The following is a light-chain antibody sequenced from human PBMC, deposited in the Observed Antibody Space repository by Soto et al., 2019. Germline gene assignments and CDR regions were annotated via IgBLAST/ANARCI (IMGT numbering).Light chain of an antibody. CDR1: SSDVGGYNY. CDR3: SSSTSSSTLVV. Sequence: QSVLTQPASVSGSPGQSITISCTGTSSDVGGYNYVSWYQQHPGKAPKLMIYDVSNRPSGVSNRFSGSKSGNTASLTISGLQAEDEADYDCSSSTSSSTLVVFGGGTKLTVL. V-gene: IGLV2-14*01. CDR2: DVS. J-gene: IGLJ2*01.